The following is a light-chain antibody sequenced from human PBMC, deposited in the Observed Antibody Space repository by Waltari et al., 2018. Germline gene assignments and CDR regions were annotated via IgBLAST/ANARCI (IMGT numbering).Light chain of an antibody. CDR2: AAS. Sequence: DIQMTQSPSSLSASVGDRVTITCLASQPITNNLAWFQQKPGNAPKSLIYAASNLQSGVPSRFSASGSRTDFTLTISSLQAEDSGTYYCQQHSDYPLTFGGGTKVEIK. CDR1: QPITNN. V-gene: IGKV1-16*01. J-gene: IGKJ4*01. CDR3: QQHSDYPLT.